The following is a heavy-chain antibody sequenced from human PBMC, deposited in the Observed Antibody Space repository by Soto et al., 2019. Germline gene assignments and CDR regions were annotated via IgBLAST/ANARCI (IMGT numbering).Heavy chain of an antibody. J-gene: IGHJ5*02. Sequence: ASVKVSCKASGYTFTGYYMHWVRQAPGQGLEWMGWINPNSGGTNYAQKFQGWVTMTRDTSISTAYMELSRLRSDDTAVYYCARAQAADGHIPTGWFDPWGQGTLVTVSS. CDR2: INPNSGGT. D-gene: IGHD6-13*01. CDR3: ARAQAADGHIPTGWFDP. CDR1: GYTFTGYY. V-gene: IGHV1-2*04.